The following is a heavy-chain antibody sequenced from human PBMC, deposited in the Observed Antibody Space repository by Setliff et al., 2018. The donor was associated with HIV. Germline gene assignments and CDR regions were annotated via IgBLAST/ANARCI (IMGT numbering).Heavy chain of an antibody. CDR1: GFSLSTSGVG. CDR3: AHIVRSGWYXGDMDV. CDR2: IYWDDDK. Sequence: SGPTLVNPTQTLTLTCTFSGFSLSTSGVGVGWIRQPPGKALEWLAIIYWDDDKRYSPSLKSRVTITKDTSKNQVVLTMTNMDPMDTATYYCAHIVRSGWYXGDMDVWGQGTPVTVSS. J-gene: IGHJ6*02. V-gene: IGHV2-5*02. D-gene: IGHD6-19*01.